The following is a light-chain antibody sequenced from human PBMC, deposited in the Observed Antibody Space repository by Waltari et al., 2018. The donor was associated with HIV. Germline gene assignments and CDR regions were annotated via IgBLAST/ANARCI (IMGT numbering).Light chain of an antibody. Sequence: QSVLTQPPSASGTPGQRVTFSCSGARSNSGSNSVYLYQKLPGTAPKLLMYGNNERPSGVPDRFSGSKSATSASLAISGLRSEDEAEYYCASWDDSLGGVVFGGGTQLTVL. CDR3: ASWDDSLGGVV. J-gene: IGLJ2*01. CDR1: RSNSGSNS. CDR2: GNN. V-gene: IGLV1-47*01.